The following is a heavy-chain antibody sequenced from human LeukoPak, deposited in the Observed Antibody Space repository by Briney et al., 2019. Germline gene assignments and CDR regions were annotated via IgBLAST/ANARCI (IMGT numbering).Heavy chain of an antibody. CDR3: AIFSGYSYGYLPSPFDY. CDR1: GYTFTGYY. CDR2: INPNSGGT. Sequence: ASVKVSCKASGYTFTGYYMHWMRQAPGQGLEWMGRINPNSGGTNYAQKFQGRVTMTRDTSISTAYMELSRLRSDGTAVYYCAIFSGYSYGYLPSPFDYWGQGTLVTVSS. J-gene: IGHJ4*02. D-gene: IGHD5-18*01. V-gene: IGHV1-2*06.